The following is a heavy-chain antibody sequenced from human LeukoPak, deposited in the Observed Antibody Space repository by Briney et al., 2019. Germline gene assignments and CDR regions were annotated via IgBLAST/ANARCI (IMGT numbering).Heavy chain of an antibody. J-gene: IGHJ4*02. V-gene: IGHV5-51*01. CDR1: GYSFTSYW. D-gene: IGHD6-6*01. CDR2: IYPGDSDT. Sequence: GESLQISCQGSGYSFTSYWIGWVRQMPGKGLEWMGIIYPGDSDTRYSPSFQGQVTISADKSISTAYLQWSSLKASDTAMYYCARLEYSSSSGVDYWGQGTLVTVSS. CDR3: ARLEYSSSSGVDY.